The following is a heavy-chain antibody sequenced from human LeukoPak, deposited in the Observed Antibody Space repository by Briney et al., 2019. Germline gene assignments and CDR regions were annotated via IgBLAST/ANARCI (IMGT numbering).Heavy chain of an antibody. CDR1: GFTFSNFF. V-gene: IGHV3-64D*08. CDR2: ISADGGST. CDR3: VKDLIGTYAFDY. D-gene: IGHD1-26*01. J-gene: IGHJ4*02. Sequence: GSLRLSCSASGFTFSNFFMHWVRQAPGKGLEYVSSISADGGSTFYADSVKGRFTVSRDNSMNTLYLQMSSLRVEDTAVYYCVKDLIGTYAFDYWGQGTLITVSS.